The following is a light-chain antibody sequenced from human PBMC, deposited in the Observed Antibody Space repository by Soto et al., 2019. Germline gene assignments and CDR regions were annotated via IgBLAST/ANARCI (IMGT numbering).Light chain of an antibody. Sequence: EIVLTQSPGTLSLSPGERATLSCRASQSVRSSNLAWYQPKPGQAPRLLIYGASSRATGIPDRFSGSGSGTDFTLTISRLEPEDFAVYYCQQYGSSPSTFGQGTKVDIK. J-gene: IGKJ1*01. CDR2: GAS. CDR1: QSVRSSN. CDR3: QQYGSSPST. V-gene: IGKV3-20*01.